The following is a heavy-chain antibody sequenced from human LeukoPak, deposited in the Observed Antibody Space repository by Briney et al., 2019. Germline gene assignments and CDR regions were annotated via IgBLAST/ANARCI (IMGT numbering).Heavy chain of an antibody. CDR2: ITSNGGST. J-gene: IGHJ5*02. CDR3: VTVGMTSIWSYLRFDP. Sequence: GGSLRLSCSASGFTFSTNSMHWVRQAPGKGLEFVSAITSNGGSTYYADSVKGRFTISRDNSKHTLYLQMSSLRAEDTAVYYCVTVGMTSIWSYLRFDPRGQGTLVSVSS. CDR1: GFTFSTNS. D-gene: IGHD1-26*01. V-gene: IGHV3-64D*08.